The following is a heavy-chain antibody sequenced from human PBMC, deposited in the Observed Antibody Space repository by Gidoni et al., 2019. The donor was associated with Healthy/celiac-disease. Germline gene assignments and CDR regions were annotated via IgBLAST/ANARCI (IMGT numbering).Heavy chain of an antibody. Sequence: EVQLVESGGGLVKPGRSLRLSCTASGFTFGDYAMSWFRQAPGKGLEWVGFIRSKAYGGTTEYAASVKGRFTISRDDSKSIAYLQMNSLKTEDTAVYYCTRDVYSSGLDYWGQGTLVTVSS. CDR3: TRDVYSSGLDY. V-gene: IGHV3-49*05. J-gene: IGHJ4*02. CDR2: IRSKAYGGTT. CDR1: GFTFGDYA. D-gene: IGHD6-19*01.